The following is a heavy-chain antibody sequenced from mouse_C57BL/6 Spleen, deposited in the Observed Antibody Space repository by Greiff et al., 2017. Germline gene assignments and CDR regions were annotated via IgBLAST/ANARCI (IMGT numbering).Heavy chain of an antibody. CDR3: AREGTTVGADYFDY. CDR2: IDPSDSET. Sequence: VQLQQPGAELVRPGSSVKLSCKASGYTFTSYWMHWVKQRPIQGLEWIGNIDPSDSETHYNQKFKDKATLTVDKSSSTAYMQLSSLTSEDSAVYYCAREGTTVGADYFDYWGQGTTLTVSS. J-gene: IGHJ2*01. CDR1: GYTFTSYW. D-gene: IGHD1-1*01. V-gene: IGHV1-52*01.